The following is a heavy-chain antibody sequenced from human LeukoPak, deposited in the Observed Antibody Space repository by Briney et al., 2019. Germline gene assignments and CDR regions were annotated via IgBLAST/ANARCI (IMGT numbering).Heavy chain of an antibody. D-gene: IGHD2-2*01. CDR3: ARRYCSSTSCYGDYYGMDV. J-gene: IGHJ6*02. V-gene: IGHV3-48*03. Sequence: GGSLRLSCAASGFTFSSHVMNWVRQAPGKGLEWVSYISSSGSTKKYADSVKGRFTISRDNSKNSLYLQLNSLRAEDTAVYYCARRYCSSTSCYGDYYGMDVWGQGTTVTVSS. CDR1: GFTFSSHV. CDR2: ISSSGSTK.